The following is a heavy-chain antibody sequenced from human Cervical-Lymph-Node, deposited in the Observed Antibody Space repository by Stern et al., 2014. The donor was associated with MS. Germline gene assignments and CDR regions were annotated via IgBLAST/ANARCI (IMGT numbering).Heavy chain of an antibody. J-gene: IGHJ4*02. CDR3: ARLRGLGGLRY. Sequence: EVQLLVSGAEVQKPGESLNISCKGLGHDFTRYWIGWVRQKPGTGMEWMGILYPGDSGISYSPCFQGQVTISADKSHTAAYLQWSSLKASDTAIYYCARLRGLGGLRYWGQGTLVSVSS. CDR1: GHDFTRYW. V-gene: IGHV5-51*03. D-gene: IGHD3-16*02. CDR2: LYPGDSGI.